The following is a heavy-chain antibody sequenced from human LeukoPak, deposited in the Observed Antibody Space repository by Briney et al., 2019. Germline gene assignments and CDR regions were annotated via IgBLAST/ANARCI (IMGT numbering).Heavy chain of an antibody. CDR3: AGAVGLTGTTSEFDY. V-gene: IGHV1-2*02. Sequence: ASVKVSCKASGYTFTGYYMHWVRQAPGQGLEWMGWINPNSGGTNYAQKFQGRVTMTRDTSISTAYMELSRLRSDDTAVYYCAGAVGLTGTTSEFDYWGQGTLVTVSS. D-gene: IGHD1-7*01. J-gene: IGHJ4*02. CDR2: INPNSGGT. CDR1: GYTFTGYY.